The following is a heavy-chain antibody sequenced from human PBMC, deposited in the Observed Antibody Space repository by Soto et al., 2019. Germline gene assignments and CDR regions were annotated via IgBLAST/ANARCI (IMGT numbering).Heavy chain of an antibody. Sequence: SETLSLTCAVYGGSFSGYYWSWIRQPPGKGLEWIGEINHSGSTNYNPSLKSRVTISVDTSKNQFSLKLSSVTAADTAVYYCARAHGIQLWLGYFDYWGQGTLITVSS. V-gene: IGHV4-34*01. J-gene: IGHJ4*02. CDR2: INHSGST. CDR1: GGSFSGYY. CDR3: ARAHGIQLWLGYFDY. D-gene: IGHD5-18*01.